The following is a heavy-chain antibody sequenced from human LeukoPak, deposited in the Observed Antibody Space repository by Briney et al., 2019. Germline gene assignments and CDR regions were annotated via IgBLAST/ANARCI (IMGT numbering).Heavy chain of an antibody. CDR2: ISPYNGNT. J-gene: IGHJ4*02. D-gene: IGHD3-10*01. V-gene: IGHV1-18*01. CDR3: ARDALRGVRGVID. Sequence: ASVKVSCMASGYTFTTYGISWLRQAPGQGLEWMGWISPYNGNTYYAQKLQGRVTMTTDTTTGTAYMELGSLRSDDTAVYYCARDALRGVRGVIDWGQGTLVTVSS. CDR1: GYTFTTYG.